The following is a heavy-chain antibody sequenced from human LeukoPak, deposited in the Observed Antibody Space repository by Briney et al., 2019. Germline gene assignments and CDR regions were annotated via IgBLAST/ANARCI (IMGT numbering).Heavy chain of an antibody. J-gene: IGHJ4*02. CDR3: AKDRWYCSGGSCLDDDY. V-gene: IGHV3-30*02. D-gene: IGHD2-15*01. CDR2: IRYDGSNK. CDR1: GFTFSSYG. Sequence: PGGSLRLSCAASGFTFSSYGMHWVRQAPGKGLEWVAFIRYDGSNKYYADSVKGRFTISRDNSKNTLYLQMNSLRAEDTAVYYCAKDRWYCSGGSCLDDDYWGQGTLVTVSS.